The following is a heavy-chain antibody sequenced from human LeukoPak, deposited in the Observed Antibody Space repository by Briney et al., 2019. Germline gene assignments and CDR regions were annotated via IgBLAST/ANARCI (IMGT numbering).Heavy chain of an antibody. Sequence: ASVKVSCKVSGYTLTELSMHWVRQAPGKGLEWMGGFDPEDGETIYAQKFQGRVTMTEDTSTDTAYMELSSLRSEDTAVYYCATGTDSSGYYYVPAFDYWGQGTLVTVSS. CDR3: ATGTDSSGYYYVPAFDY. V-gene: IGHV1-24*01. CDR1: GYTLTELS. CDR2: FDPEDGET. J-gene: IGHJ4*02. D-gene: IGHD3-22*01.